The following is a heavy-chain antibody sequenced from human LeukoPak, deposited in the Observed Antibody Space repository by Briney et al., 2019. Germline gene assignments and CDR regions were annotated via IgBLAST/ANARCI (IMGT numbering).Heavy chain of an antibody. Sequence: GGSLRLSCAVPGFTVSGNYMSWVRQAPGKGLEWVSGITWNSDRKGYADSVKGRFTISRDNAKNSLYLQMSSLRAEDMALYYCAKAGGSGYYNDAFDIWGQGTMVTVSS. J-gene: IGHJ3*02. CDR1: GFTVSGNY. V-gene: IGHV3-9*03. CDR3: AKAGGSGYYNDAFDI. CDR2: ITWNSDRK. D-gene: IGHD3-22*01.